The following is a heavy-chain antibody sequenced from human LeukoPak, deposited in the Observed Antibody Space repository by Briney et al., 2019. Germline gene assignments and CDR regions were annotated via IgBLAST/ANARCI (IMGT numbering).Heavy chain of an antibody. CDR2: IWHDATNK. D-gene: IGHD6-13*01. J-gene: IGHJ4*02. CDR1: GFTFSTYG. CDR3: ARESEAAGTVSRQTFDY. V-gene: IGHV3-33*01. Sequence: GGSLRLSCGASGFTFSTYGMHWVRQAPGKGLEWVGVIWHDATNKYYVDSVEGRFTISRDNSKNMLYLQMNGLRVEDTAVYYCARESEAAGTVSRQTFDYWGQGTLVTVSS.